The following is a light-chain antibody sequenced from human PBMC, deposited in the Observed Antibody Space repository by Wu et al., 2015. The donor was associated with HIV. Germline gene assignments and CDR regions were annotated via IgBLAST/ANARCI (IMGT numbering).Light chain of an antibody. CDR3: QQYYSYPMYT. CDR2: VAS. Sequence: DIHMTQSPSSLSASVGDRVTITCRASQGISNSLAWYQQKPGKAPKLLVYVASTLESGVPSRFSGSGSGTDYTLTISSLQPEDSATYYCQQYYSYPMYTFGQGTKLEIK. V-gene: IGKV1-NL1*01. CDR1: QGISNS. J-gene: IGKJ2*01.